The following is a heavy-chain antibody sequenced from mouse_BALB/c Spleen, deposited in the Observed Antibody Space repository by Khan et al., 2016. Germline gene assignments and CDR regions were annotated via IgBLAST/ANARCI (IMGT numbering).Heavy chain of an antibody. CDR3: ARTDRRGYFDY. CDR2: ILPGSGST. Sequence: QVQLKQSGAELMKPGASAKISCKATGYTFSSYWIEWVKQRPGHGLEWIGEILPGSGSTNYNEKFRGKATFTADTSSNTAYMQLSSLTSEDSAVHYCARTDRRGYFDYWGQGTTLTVSS. CDR1: GYTFSSYW. J-gene: IGHJ2*01. V-gene: IGHV1-9*01.